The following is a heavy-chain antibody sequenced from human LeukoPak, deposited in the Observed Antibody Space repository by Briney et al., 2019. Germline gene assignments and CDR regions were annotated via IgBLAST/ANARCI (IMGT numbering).Heavy chain of an antibody. Sequence: HGESLKISCKGSGYSFTSYWIGWVRQMPGKGLGWMGIIYPGDSDTRYSPSFQGQVTISADKSISTAYLQWSSLKASDTAMYYCARIYCSSTSRYGASSWGQGTLVTVSS. CDR1: GYSFTSYW. CDR3: ARIYCSSTSRYGASS. CDR2: IYPGDSDT. V-gene: IGHV5-51*01. J-gene: IGHJ5*02. D-gene: IGHD2-2*01.